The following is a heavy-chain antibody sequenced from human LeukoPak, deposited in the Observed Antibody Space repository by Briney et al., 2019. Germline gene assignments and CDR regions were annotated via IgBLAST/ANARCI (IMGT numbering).Heavy chain of an antibody. J-gene: IGHJ3*02. Sequence: PGGSLRLSCAASGFTVSSNFMTWVRQAPGKGLEWVSVIYSGGDTKYAGSVKGRFTISRDNSKNTLYLQMNSLRAEDTAVYYCARDHGYYDSSGYHWGAFDIWGQGTRVTVSS. CDR3: ARDHGYYDSSGYHWGAFDI. V-gene: IGHV3-66*01. CDR2: IYSGGDT. D-gene: IGHD3-22*01. CDR1: GFTVSSNF.